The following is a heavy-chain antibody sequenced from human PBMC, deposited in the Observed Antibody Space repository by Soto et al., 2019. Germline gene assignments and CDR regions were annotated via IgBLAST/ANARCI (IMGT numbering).Heavy chain of an antibody. V-gene: IGHV3-7*01. D-gene: IGHD2-2*02. CDR1: GFTFSSYW. CDR2: IKQDGREK. J-gene: IGHJ3*02. Sequence: EVQLVESGGGLVQPGGSLRLSCAASGFTFSSYWMSWVRQAPGKGLEWVANIKQDGREKYYVYSVKGRFTISRDNAKNSLYLQVNSLRADDTAVYYCARGGHCSSTSCYTSRSAFDIWGQGTMVTVSA. CDR3: ARGGHCSSTSCYTSRSAFDI.